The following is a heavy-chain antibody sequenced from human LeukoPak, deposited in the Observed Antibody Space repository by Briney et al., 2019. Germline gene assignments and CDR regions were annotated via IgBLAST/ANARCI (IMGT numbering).Heavy chain of an antibody. Sequence: PGGSLRLSCAASGFTVSSDHMSWVRQAPGKGLEWVSAVYGGGSTYYADSVKGRFTISRDNSKNTLYLQMNSLRAEDTAVYYCARGGSGTYYSFDYWGQGTLVTVSS. D-gene: IGHD1-26*01. CDR2: VYGGGST. CDR1: GFTVSSDH. V-gene: IGHV3-66*02. CDR3: ARGGSGTYYSFDY. J-gene: IGHJ4*02.